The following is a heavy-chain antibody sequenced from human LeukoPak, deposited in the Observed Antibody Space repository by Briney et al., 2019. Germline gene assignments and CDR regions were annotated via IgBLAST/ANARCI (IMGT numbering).Heavy chain of an antibody. Sequence: PGGSLRLSCAASGFTFSSYGMYWVRQAPGKGLEWVAFIRYDGSNKYYADSVKGRFTISRDNSKNTLYLQMNSLRAEDTAVYYCARDGLWGTNPLYGSGSFDIWGQGTMVTVSS. D-gene: IGHD3-10*01. V-gene: IGHV3-30*02. CDR2: IRYDGSNK. CDR3: ARDGLWGTNPLYGSGSFDI. CDR1: GFTFSSYG. J-gene: IGHJ3*02.